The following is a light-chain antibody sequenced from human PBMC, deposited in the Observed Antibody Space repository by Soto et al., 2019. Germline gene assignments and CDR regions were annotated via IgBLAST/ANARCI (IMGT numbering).Light chain of an antibody. Sequence: DIQMTQSPSTLSASVGDRVTITCRASQSINNWLAWYQQKPGKAPKILISDASSLESGVTSSFSGSGSGTEFTLTITSRQPDDFTTYFCQQCKAYPWTFGQGTKVEIK. CDR2: DAS. J-gene: IGKJ1*01. V-gene: IGKV1-5*01. CDR3: QQCKAYPWT. CDR1: QSINNW.